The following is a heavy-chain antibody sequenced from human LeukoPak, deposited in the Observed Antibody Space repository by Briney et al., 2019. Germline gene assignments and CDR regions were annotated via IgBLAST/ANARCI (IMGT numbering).Heavy chain of an antibody. CDR1: GGSISSGGYY. V-gene: IGHV4-31*03. D-gene: IGHD3-22*01. CDR2: IYYSGSA. Sequence: PSETLSLTCTVSGGSISSGGYYWSWIRQHQGKGLEWIVYIYYSGSAYYNPSLKSRVTITIDTSKHQFSLKLSSVTAADTALYYCARRPGDTSGYYFDYWGEGSLVTVSS. CDR3: ARRPGDTSGYYFDY. J-gene: IGHJ4*02.